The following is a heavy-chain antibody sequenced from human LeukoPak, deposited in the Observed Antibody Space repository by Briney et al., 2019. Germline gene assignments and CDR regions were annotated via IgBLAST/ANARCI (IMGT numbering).Heavy chain of an antibody. V-gene: IGHV5-51*01. Sequence: GESLKISCKGSGYSFTSYWIGWVRQMPGKGLEWMGIIYPGDSDTRYSRSFQGQVTISADKSISTAYLQWSSLKASDTAMYYCARRMTCSGGSCYSAYDYWGQGTLVTVSS. CDR2: IYPGDSDT. J-gene: IGHJ4*02. D-gene: IGHD2-15*01. CDR1: GYSFTSYW. CDR3: ARRMTCSGGSCYSAYDY.